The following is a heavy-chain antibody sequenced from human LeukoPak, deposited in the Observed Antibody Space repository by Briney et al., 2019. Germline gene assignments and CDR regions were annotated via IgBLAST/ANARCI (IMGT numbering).Heavy chain of an antibody. J-gene: IGHJ5*02. CDR3: ARVPRGDYYDSSGYYYP. D-gene: IGHD3-22*01. V-gene: IGHV1-69*04. Sequence: ASVKVFCKASGGTFSSYAISWVRQAPGQGLEWMGRIIPILGIANYAQKFQGRVTITADKSTSTAYMELSSLRSEDTAVYYCARVPRGDYYDSSGYYYPWGQGTLVTVSS. CDR2: IIPILGIA. CDR1: GGTFSSYA.